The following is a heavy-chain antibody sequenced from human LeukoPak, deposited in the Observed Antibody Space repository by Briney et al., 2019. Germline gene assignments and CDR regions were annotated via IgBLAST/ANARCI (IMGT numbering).Heavy chain of an antibody. J-gene: IGHJ4*02. CDR2: VYPGDSDT. D-gene: IGHD3-22*01. V-gene: IGHV5-51*01. Sequence: GESLKISCKGSGYPFTSHWIAWVRQMPGKGLEWMGIVYPGDSDTRYNPSFQDQVTMSTDKSITTAYLQRSSLKASDTAIYYCARQDYDSTGNFDSWGQGTLVTVSS. CDR1: GYPFTSHW. CDR3: ARQDYDSTGNFDS.